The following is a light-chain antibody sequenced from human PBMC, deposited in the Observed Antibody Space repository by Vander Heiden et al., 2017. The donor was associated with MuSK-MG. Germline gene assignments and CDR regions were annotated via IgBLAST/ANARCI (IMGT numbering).Light chain of an antibody. Sequence: EILLTPSPAPLSLSPGETATLSCRASQSVSSYVAWYQQKPGQAPRLLIYDASNRATGIPARFSGSGSGTDFTLTISSLEPEDFAVYYCQQHGNWPQTFGQGTKVEIK. CDR3: QQHGNWPQT. V-gene: IGKV3-11*01. CDR1: QSVSSY. J-gene: IGKJ1*01. CDR2: DAS.